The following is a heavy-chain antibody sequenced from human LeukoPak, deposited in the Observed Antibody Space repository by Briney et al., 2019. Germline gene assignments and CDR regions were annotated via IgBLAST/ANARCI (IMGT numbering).Heavy chain of an antibody. Sequence: ASVKVFCKASGYTFIGYYIYWVRQAPGQGLEWMGWINPNSGGTMYAQNFQGRVTMTRDTSISTAYMELSRLRSDDTAMYYCARDWGEDEYVYLDYWGQGTLVTVSS. D-gene: IGHD3-10*01. V-gene: IGHV1-2*02. CDR3: ARDWGEDEYVYLDY. CDR2: INPNSGGT. J-gene: IGHJ4*02. CDR1: GYTFIGYY.